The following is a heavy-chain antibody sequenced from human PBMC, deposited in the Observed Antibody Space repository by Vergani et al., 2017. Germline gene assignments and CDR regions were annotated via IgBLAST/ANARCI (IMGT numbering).Heavy chain of an antibody. V-gene: IGHV3-9*01. CDR3: AKDIYDFWSGYSDY. CDR2: ISWNSGSI. CDR1: GVTFDDYA. D-gene: IGHD3-3*01. Sequence: EVQLVESGGGLVQPGRSLRLSCAASGVTFDDYAMHWVRQAPGKGLEWVSGISWNSGSIGYADSVKGRFTISRDNAKNSLYLQMNSLRAEDTALYYCAKDIYDFWSGYSDYWGQGTLVTVSS. J-gene: IGHJ4*02.